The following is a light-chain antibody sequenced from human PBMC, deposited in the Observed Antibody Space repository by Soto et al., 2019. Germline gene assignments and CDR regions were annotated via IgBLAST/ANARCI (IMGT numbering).Light chain of an antibody. CDR2: DTH. CDR3: LLSYSGARV. V-gene: IGLV7-46*01. CDR1: TGAVTSGHF. J-gene: IGLJ2*01. Sequence: QAVVTQEPSLTVSPGGTVTLTCDSSTGAVTSGHFPYWFQQKPGQAPRTLIYDTHNRHSWTPARFSGSLLGGRAALTLSGAQPEDEADYYCLLSYSGARVFGGGTKVTVL.